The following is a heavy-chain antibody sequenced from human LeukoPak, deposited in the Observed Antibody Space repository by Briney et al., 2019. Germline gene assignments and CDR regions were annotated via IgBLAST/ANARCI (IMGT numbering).Heavy chain of an antibody. CDR1: GGSISSYY. Sequence: SETLSLTCTVSGGSISSYYWSWIRQPPGKGLEWIGYIYYSGSTNYNPSLKSRVTISVDTSKNQFSLKLSSVTAADTAVYYCARGSSSWYPGFDYWGQGTLVTVSS. CDR2: IYYSGST. CDR3: ARGSSSWYPGFDY. V-gene: IGHV4-59*01. D-gene: IGHD6-13*01. J-gene: IGHJ4*02.